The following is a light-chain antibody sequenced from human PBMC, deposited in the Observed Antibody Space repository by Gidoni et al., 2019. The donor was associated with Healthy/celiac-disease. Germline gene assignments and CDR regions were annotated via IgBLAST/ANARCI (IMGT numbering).Light chain of an antibody. CDR2: GNS. Sequence: QSVLTQPPSVSGAPGQRVTISCPGSSSNIGAGYDVHWYQQLPGTAPKLLIYGNSNRPSGVPDRCSGSKSGTSASLAITGLQAEDEADYYCQSYDSSVVFGGGTKLTVL. J-gene: IGLJ2*01. CDR3: QSYDSSVV. V-gene: IGLV1-40*01. CDR1: SSNIGAGYD.